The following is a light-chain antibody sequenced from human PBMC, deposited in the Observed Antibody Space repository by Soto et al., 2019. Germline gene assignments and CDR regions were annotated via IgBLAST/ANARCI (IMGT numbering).Light chain of an antibody. V-gene: IGKV1-27*01. CDR1: QGIAPY. CDR2: AAS. J-gene: IGKJ4*01. CDR3: QKYNSAPLT. Sequence: DVQMTQSPSSLSASVGERVTITCRASQGIAPYLAWFQQKPGKVPKLLIYAASTLQSGVPSRFSGSGSGTDFTLTISSLQPEDVGTYYCQKYNSAPLTFGGGTKVEIK.